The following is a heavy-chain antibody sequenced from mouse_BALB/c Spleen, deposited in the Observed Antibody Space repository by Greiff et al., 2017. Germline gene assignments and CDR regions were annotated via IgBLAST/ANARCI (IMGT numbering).Heavy chain of an antibody. D-gene: IGHD2-14*01. J-gene: IGHJ4*01. CDR2: IWGGGST. CDR3: ASYGYDVGAGYAMDY. CDR1: GFSLSRYS. V-gene: IGHV2-6-4*01. Sequence: VQLKESGPGLVAPSQSLSITCTVSGFSLSRYSVHWVRQPPGKGLEWLGMIWGGGSTDYNSALKSRLSISKDNSKNQVFLKMNSLQTDDTAMYYCASYGYDVGAGYAMDYWGQGTSVTVSS.